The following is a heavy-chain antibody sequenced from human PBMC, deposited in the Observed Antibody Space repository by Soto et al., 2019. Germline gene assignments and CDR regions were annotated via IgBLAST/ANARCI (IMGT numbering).Heavy chain of an antibody. CDR3: ERGLYREYGHDS. J-gene: IGHJ5*01. V-gene: IGHV3-74*01. Sequence: EVQMVESGGGLVQPGGSRRLSCSASGFTFGNFWMHWVRQAPGKGLVWVSRINSDGSTSYADFVKGRLTISRDNAKNTVYLQRNSLRAEDTAVYYWERGLYREYGHDSWGQGALVPVSS. CDR1: GFTFGNFW. D-gene: IGHD3-10*01. CDR2: INSDGST.